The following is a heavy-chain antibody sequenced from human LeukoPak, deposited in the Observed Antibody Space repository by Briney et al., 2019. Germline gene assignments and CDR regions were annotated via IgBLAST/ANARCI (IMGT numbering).Heavy chain of an antibody. CDR2: ISYDGSNK. J-gene: IGHJ4*02. V-gene: IGHV3-30*18. Sequence: SGGSLRLSCAASGFTFSSYGMHWVRQAPGKGLEWVAVISYDGSNKYYADSVKGRFTISRDNSKNTLYLQMNSLRAEDMAVYYCAKAARGPGDSFDYWGQGTLVTVSS. CDR1: GFTFSSYG. CDR3: AKAARGPGDSFDY. D-gene: IGHD2-21*01.